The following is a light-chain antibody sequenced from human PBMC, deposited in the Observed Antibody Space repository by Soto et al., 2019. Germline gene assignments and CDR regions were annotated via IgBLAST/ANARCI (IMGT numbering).Light chain of an antibody. Sequence: DLQLTQSPSLLSASVGDRVTITCRASQGITNYLAWYQQKPRTAPKLLIYGASTLQSGVPSRFSGGGSGTGFTLTISSLQPEDFATYYCQQLNSYPLTFGQGTRLEIK. V-gene: IGKV1-9*01. J-gene: IGKJ5*01. CDR3: QQLNSYPLT. CDR2: GAS. CDR1: QGITNY.